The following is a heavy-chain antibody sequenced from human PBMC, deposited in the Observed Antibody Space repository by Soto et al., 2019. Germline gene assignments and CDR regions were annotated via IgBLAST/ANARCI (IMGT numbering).Heavy chain of an antibody. J-gene: IGHJ3*02. D-gene: IGHD5-12*01. CDR3: ARDMATPDLDAFEI. CDR2: IYYSGST. CDR1: GASIRSYY. Sequence: QVQLQESGPGLVKPSETLSLTCTVSGASIRSYYWSWLRQPPGKGLEWIGYIYYSGSTNYSPSLKSRVTISIDTSKSQFSLKLSSVTAADTAVYYCARDMATPDLDAFEIWGQGTMVTVSS. V-gene: IGHV4-59*01.